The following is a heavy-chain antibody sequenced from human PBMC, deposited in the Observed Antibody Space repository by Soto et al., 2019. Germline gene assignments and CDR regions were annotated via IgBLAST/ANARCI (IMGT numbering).Heavy chain of an antibody. CDR3: AKPIVATIMYYYGMDV. Sequence: GGSLRLSCAASGFTFSSYAMSWVRQAPGKGLEWVSAISGSGGSTYYADSVKGRFTIPRDNSKNTLYLQMNSLRAEDTAVYYCAKPIVATIMYYYGMDVWGQGTTVTVSS. J-gene: IGHJ6*02. CDR1: GFTFSSYA. V-gene: IGHV3-23*01. D-gene: IGHD5-12*01. CDR2: ISGSGGST.